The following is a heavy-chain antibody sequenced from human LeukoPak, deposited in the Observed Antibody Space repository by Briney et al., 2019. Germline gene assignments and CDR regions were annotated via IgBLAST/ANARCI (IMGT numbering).Heavy chain of an antibody. Sequence: SETLSLTCTVSGYPISSGHYWGWIRQPPGKGLEWIGSIYHSGSTYYNPSLKSRVTISVDTSKNQFSLKLSSVTAADTAVYYCARDTVPAAIVDYWGQGTLVTVSS. V-gene: IGHV4-38-2*02. J-gene: IGHJ4*02. D-gene: IGHD2-2*02. CDR2: IYHSGST. CDR3: ARDTVPAAIVDY. CDR1: GYPISSGHY.